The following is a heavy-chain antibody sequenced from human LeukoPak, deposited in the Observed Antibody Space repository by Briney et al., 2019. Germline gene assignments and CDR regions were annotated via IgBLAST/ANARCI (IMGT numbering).Heavy chain of an antibody. Sequence: ASVKVSCKASGYTFTGYYMHWVRQAPGQGLEWMGWINPNSGGTNYAQKFQGRVTMTRDTSISTAYMELSRLRSDDTAVYYCARAIWFGELPSLFDYWGQGTLVTVSS. J-gene: IGHJ4*02. CDR1: GYTFTGYY. CDR3: ARAIWFGELPSLFDY. CDR2: INPNSGGT. V-gene: IGHV1-2*02. D-gene: IGHD3-10*01.